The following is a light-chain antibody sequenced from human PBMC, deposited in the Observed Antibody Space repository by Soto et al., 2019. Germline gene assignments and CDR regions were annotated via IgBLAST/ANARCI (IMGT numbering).Light chain of an antibody. CDR2: AAS. V-gene: IGKV3-15*01. Sequence: EIVMTQYPATLSVSPGERATLSCRASQSVSSNLAWYQQKPGQAPRLLIYAASTRATGIPARFSGSGSGTEFTLTISSLQSEDFAVYYCQHYNNWPPWTFGQGTKLEIK. CDR3: QHYNNWPPWT. CDR1: QSVSSN. J-gene: IGKJ1*01.